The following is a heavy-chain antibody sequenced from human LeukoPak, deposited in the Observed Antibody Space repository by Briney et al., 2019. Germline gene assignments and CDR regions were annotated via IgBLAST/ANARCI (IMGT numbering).Heavy chain of an antibody. V-gene: IGHV3-21*01. CDR2: ISSSSSYI. D-gene: IGHD3-10*01. J-gene: IGHJ6*02. CDR1: GFTFSSYS. CDR3: ARASSGSYYKGYYYGMDV. Sequence: GQSLRLSCAASGFTFSSYSMNWVRQAPGKGLEWVSSISSSSSYIYYADSVKGRFTISRDNAKNSLYLQMNSQRAEDTAVYYCARASSGSYYKGYYYGMDVWGQGTTVTVSS.